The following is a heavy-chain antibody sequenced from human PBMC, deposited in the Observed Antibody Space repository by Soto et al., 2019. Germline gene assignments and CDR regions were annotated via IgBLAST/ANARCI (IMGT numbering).Heavy chain of an antibody. CDR2: TYYRSKWYY. J-gene: IGHJ4*02. Sequence: QVQLQQSGPGLVKPSQTLSFTCAISGDSVSGNSATWNWIRQSPSRGLQWLGRTYYRSKWYYDYAESVKSRITINPDTSKNQFSLQLISVTPEDTAVYYCARSITGSAYFDYWGQGTLVTVSS. CDR3: ARSITGSAYFDY. V-gene: IGHV6-1*01. CDR1: GDSVSGNSAT. D-gene: IGHD3-10*01.